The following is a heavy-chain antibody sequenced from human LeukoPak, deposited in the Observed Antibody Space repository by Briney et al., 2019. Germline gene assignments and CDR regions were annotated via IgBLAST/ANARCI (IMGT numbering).Heavy chain of an antibody. CDR1: GFTFSDCG. D-gene: IGHD3/OR15-3a*01. CDR2: MSFDGSNK. CDR3: ARDMGSETYHFGHFDL. V-gene: IGHV3-30*12. Sequence: GGSLRLSCATSGFTFSDCGFHWVRQAPGRGLEWVAFMSFDGSNKYYSDSVKGRFTISRDNSKNTVSLQMNTLRAEDTAVYYCARDMGSETYHFGHFDLWGQGTLVTVSS. J-gene: IGHJ4*02.